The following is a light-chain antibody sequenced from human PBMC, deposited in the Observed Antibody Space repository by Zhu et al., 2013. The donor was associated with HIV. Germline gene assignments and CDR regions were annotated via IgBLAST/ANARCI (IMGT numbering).Light chain of an antibody. CDR2: GAS. CDR1: HNIIKW. CDR3: QQAHSFPYT. V-gene: IGKV1-12*01. J-gene: IGKJ2*01. Sequence: IQMTQFPSSVSASVGDRVSITCRANHNIIKWLAWYQQKPGKPPKLLIHGASSLQSGVPARFSGSGSGTEFTLTISSLQPEDFAIYYCQQAHSFPYTFGQGTKLDIK.